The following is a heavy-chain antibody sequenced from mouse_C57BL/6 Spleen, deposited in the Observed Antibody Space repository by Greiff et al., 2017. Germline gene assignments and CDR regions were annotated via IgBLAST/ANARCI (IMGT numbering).Heavy chain of an antibody. J-gene: IGHJ3*01. D-gene: IGHD4-1*01. V-gene: IGHV1-82*01. Sequence: QVQLQQPGPELVKPGASVKISCKASGYAFSSSWMNWVKQRPGKGLEWIGRIYPGDGDTNYNGKFKGKATLTADKSSSTAYMQLSSLTSEDSAVYFCARWDPWFAYWGQGTLVTVSA. CDR2: IYPGDGDT. CDR3: ARWDPWFAY. CDR1: GYAFSSSW.